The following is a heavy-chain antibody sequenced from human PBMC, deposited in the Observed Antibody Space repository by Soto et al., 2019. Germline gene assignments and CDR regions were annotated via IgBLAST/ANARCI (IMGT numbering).Heavy chain of an antibody. J-gene: IGHJ3*01. CDR2: IKQDGNEK. V-gene: IGHV3-7*01. D-gene: IGHD3-22*01. CDR3: ARDRARYYDSSGYYYAGDAFDV. CDR1: GFTFSDYW. Sequence: GGSLRLSCAVSGFTFSDYWMSWVRQAPGKGLEWVANIKQDGNEKYYVDSVKGRFTISRDNAKNSLYLQMNSLRAEDTAVYYCARDRARYYDSSGYYYAGDAFDVWGQGTMVTVSS.